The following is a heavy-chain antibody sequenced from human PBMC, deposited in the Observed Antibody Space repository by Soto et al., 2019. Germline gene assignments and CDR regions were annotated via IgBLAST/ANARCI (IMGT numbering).Heavy chain of an antibody. D-gene: IGHD2-8*01. V-gene: IGHV3-48*03. CDR1: GFTFSPYE. J-gene: IGHJ4*02. CDR2: ISSSGSTI. Sequence: GGSLRLSCAASGFTFSPYEMSWVRQAPGKGLEWISYISSSGSTIHYADSVKGRFSISRDNAKKSLFLQMNSLRAEDTALYYCVREAPCSNGVCQFDYWGRGTLVTVSS. CDR3: VREAPCSNGVCQFDY.